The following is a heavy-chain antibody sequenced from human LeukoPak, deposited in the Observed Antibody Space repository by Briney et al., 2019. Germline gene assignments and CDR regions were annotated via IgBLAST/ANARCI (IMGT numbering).Heavy chain of an antibody. D-gene: IGHD6-19*01. J-gene: IGHJ6*03. CDR2: IIPIFGTA. Sequence: ASVKVSCKASGGTFSSYAISWVRQAPGQGLEWMGGIIPIFGTANYAQKFQGRVTITADKSTSTAYMELSSLRSEDTAVYYCARHAPGQWLGYYYYMDVWGKGTTVTVSS. CDR1: GGTFSSYA. CDR3: ARHAPGQWLGYYYYMDV. V-gene: IGHV1-69*06.